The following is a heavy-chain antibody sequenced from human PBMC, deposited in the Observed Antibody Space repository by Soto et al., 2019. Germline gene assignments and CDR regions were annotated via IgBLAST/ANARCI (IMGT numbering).Heavy chain of an antibody. V-gene: IGHV1-69*08. CDR3: ARDLTTTVVTPSWFDP. Sequence: QVQLVQSGAEVKKPGSSVKVSCKASGGTFSSYTISWVRQAPGQGLEWMGRIIPILGIANYAQKFQGRVTITADKSASTAYMELSRLRSEDTAVYYCARDLTTTVVTPSWFDPWGQGTLVTVSS. CDR1: GGTFSSYT. CDR2: IIPILGIA. J-gene: IGHJ5*02. D-gene: IGHD4-17*01.